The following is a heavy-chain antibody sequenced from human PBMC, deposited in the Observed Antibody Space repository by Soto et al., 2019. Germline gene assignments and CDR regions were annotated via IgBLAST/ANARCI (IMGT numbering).Heavy chain of an antibody. CDR1: GYSFTSYW. CDR2: IYPGDSDT. V-gene: IGHV5-51*01. J-gene: IGHJ6*02. Sequence: GESLKISCKGSGYSFTSYWIGWVRQMPGKGLEWMGIIYPGDSDTRYSPSFQGQVTISANKSISTAYLQWSSLKASDTAMYYCARMPMTTVSPDYYYYYGMDVWGQGTTVTVSS. D-gene: IGHD4-4*01. CDR3: ARMPMTTVSPDYYYYYGMDV.